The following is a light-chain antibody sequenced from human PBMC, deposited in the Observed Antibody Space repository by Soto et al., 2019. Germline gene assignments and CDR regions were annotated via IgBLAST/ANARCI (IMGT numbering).Light chain of an antibody. CDR1: SSDIGDYNY. V-gene: IGLV2-14*01. CDR2: DVS. J-gene: IGLJ1*01. Sequence: QSVLTQPASVSGSPGQSFPISCTGTSSDIGDYNYVSWYQQHPGKAPKLMIYDVSNRPSGVSNRFSGSKSGNTASLTISGLQAEDEADHYCRSYTSSRTRVFGTGPKVTVL. CDR3: RSYTSSRTRV.